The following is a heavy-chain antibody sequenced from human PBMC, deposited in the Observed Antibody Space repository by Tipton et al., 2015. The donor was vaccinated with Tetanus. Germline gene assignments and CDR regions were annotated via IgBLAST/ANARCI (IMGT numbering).Heavy chain of an antibody. CDR2: VYYTGST. Sequence: TLSLTCTVSGGSMSTYYWSWIRQPPGKGLEWIGYVYYTGSTHYNPSLKGRVTMSVDTSKNQFSLTLSSVTAADTAVYYCARDQGGGRVVRLNWFDPWGRGTLVSVSS. CDR3: ARDQGGGRVVRLNWFDP. D-gene: IGHD6-6*01. V-gene: IGHV4-59*12. CDR1: GGSMSTYY. J-gene: IGHJ5*02.